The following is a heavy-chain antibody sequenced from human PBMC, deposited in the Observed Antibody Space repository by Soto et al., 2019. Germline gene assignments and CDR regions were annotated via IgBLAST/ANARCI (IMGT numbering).Heavy chain of an antibody. V-gene: IGHV3-74*01. Sequence: EVQLVESGGGIVQPGGSLRLSCAASGFTFSSYWMRWVRQVPGKGLVWVSRINSDGSSTSYADSVKGRFTISRDNAKNTLYLQMNRLTGEDTAVYYWARPRYDGSGTPFDHWGQGTLVTVSS. CDR2: INSDGSST. CDR3: ARPRYDGSGTPFDH. D-gene: IGHD3-22*01. J-gene: IGHJ4*02. CDR1: GFTFSSYW.